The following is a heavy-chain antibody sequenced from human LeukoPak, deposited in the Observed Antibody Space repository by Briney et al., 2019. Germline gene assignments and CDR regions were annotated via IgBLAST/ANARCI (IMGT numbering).Heavy chain of an antibody. Sequence: PGGSLRLSCAASGFTVSSNYMSWVRQAPGKGLEWVSVIYSGGSTYYADSVKGRFTISRDNSKNTLYLQMNSLRAEDTAVYYCAKDLAGWLYDAFDIWGQGTMVTVSS. CDR2: IYSGGST. D-gene: IGHD5-12*01. CDR3: AKDLAGWLYDAFDI. V-gene: IGHV3-53*01. J-gene: IGHJ3*02. CDR1: GFTVSSNY.